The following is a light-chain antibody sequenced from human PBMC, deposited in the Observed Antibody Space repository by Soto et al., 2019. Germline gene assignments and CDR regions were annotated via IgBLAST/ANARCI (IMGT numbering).Light chain of an antibody. Sequence: DLQMTQSPSSVSASVGDRVTITCRASQNIGTWLTWYQQKPGKAPKLLIYAASTLQNGVPSTFSGSGSGTDFTLTISSLQPDDFATYYCHQASAFPLTFGQGTRLEIK. CDR2: AAS. CDR3: HQASAFPLT. CDR1: QNIGTW. J-gene: IGKJ5*01. V-gene: IGKV1-12*01.